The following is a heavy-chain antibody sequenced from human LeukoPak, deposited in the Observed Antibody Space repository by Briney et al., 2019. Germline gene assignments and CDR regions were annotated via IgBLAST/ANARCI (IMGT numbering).Heavy chain of an antibody. V-gene: IGHV3-21*01. CDR3: ARGIRIVVVPAAIGSLDY. Sequence: PGGSLRLSCAASGFTFRSYSMNRVRPGPGNGLEWVSSISSSSSYIYYADSVKGRFTISRDNAKNSLYLQMNSLRAEDTAVYYCARGIRIVVVPAAIGSLDYWGQGTLVTVSS. CDR2: ISSSSSYI. D-gene: IGHD2-2*01. J-gene: IGHJ4*02. CDR1: GFTFRSYS.